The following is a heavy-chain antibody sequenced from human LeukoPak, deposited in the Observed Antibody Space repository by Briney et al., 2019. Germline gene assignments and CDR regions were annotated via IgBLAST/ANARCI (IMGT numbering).Heavy chain of an antibody. CDR3: ARARSDGAFDI. CDR2: ISSSSSYI. D-gene: IGHD3-3*01. V-gene: IGHV3-21*01. CDR1: GFTFSSYS. J-gene: IGHJ3*02. Sequence: DPGGSLRLSCAASGFTFSSYSMNWVRQAPGKGLEWVPSISSSSSYIYYADSVKGRFTISRDNAKNSLYLQMNSLRAEDTAVYYCARARSDGAFDIWGQGTMVTVSS.